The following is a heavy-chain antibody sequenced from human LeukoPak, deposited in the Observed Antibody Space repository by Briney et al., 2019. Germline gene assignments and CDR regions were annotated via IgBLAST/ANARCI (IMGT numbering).Heavy chain of an antibody. CDR3: ARGPEMATTYFDY. J-gene: IGHJ4*02. CDR1: GGAISSYY. Sequence: SETLSLTCIVSGGAISSYYWTWIRQPAGKGLEWIGRIYSSGSTNHNPSLKSRVTMSVDTSKNQFSLKLSSVTAADTAVYYCARGPEMATTYFDYWGQGILVTVSS. V-gene: IGHV4-4*07. CDR2: IYSSGST. D-gene: IGHD5-24*01.